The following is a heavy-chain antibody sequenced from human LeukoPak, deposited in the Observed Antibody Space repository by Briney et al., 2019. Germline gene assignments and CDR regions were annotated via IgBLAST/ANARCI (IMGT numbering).Heavy chain of an antibody. V-gene: IGHV3-23*01. CDR2: ISGSGDST. CDR3: AKESGYDVDFDY. J-gene: IGHJ4*02. Sequence: GGSLRLSCAASGFTFSSYAMSWVRQAPGKGLEWVSIISGSGDSTYYADSVKGRFTISRDNSKNTLYLRMNSLRADDTAVYYCAKESGYDVDFDYWGQGTLVTVSS. CDR1: GFTFSSYA. D-gene: IGHD5-12*01.